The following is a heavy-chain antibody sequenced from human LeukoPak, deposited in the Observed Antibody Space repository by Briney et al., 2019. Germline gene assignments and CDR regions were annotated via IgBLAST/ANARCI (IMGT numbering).Heavy chain of an antibody. CDR3: ARDPGTSSGWYNYFDP. J-gene: IGHJ5*02. D-gene: IGHD6-19*01. Sequence: ASVKVSCKASGYTFTSYYMHWVRQAPGQGLEWMGIINPSGGSTSYAQKFQDRVTVTRDMSTSTVYMELSSLRSEDTAVYYCARDPGTSSGWYNYFDPWGQGTLVTVSS. V-gene: IGHV1-46*01. CDR2: INPSGGST. CDR1: GYTFTSYY.